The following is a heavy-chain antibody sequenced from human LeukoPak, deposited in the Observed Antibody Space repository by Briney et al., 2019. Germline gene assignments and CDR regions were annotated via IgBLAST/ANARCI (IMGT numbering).Heavy chain of an antibody. Sequence: GGSLRLSCAASGFTFNTYWISWVRQAPGKGLEWLATINKDGSEKYYVDSVKGRFTISRDNAKSLLYLQMNSLRAEDTAVYYCTTFYTRLTDYWGQGALVTVSS. CDR1: GFTFNTYW. J-gene: IGHJ4*02. V-gene: IGHV3-7*05. D-gene: IGHD2/OR15-2a*01. CDR2: INKDGSEK. CDR3: TTFYTRLTDY.